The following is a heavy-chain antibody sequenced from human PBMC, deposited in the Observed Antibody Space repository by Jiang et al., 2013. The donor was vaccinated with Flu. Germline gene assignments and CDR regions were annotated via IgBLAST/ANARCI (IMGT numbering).Heavy chain of an antibody. CDR2: K. Sequence: KYYVDSVKGRFTISRDNAKNSLYLQMNSLRAEDTAVYYCARDHISVVVVAASEVGAFDIWGQGTMVTVSS. D-gene: IGHD2-15*01. J-gene: IGHJ3*02. V-gene: IGHV3-7*01. CDR3: ARDHISVVVVAASEVGAFDI.